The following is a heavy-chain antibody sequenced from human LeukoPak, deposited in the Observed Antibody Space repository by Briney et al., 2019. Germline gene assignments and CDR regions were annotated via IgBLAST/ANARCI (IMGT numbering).Heavy chain of an antibody. CDR2: IWYDGSNK. V-gene: IGHV3-33*01. D-gene: IGHD1-1*01. CDR1: GFTFSSYG. CDR3: AREQLERLYFDY. Sequence: GGSLRLSCAASGFTFSSYGMPWVRQAPGKGLEWVAVIWYDGSNKYYADSVKGRFTISRDNSKNTLYLQMNSLRAEDTAVYYCAREQLERLYFDYWGQGTLVTVSS. J-gene: IGHJ4*02.